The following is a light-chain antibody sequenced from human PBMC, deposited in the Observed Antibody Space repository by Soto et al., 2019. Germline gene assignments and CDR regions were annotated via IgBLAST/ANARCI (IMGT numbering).Light chain of an antibody. V-gene: IGKV3-20*01. CDR3: QQYGSSPPT. CDR1: QSVTSSY. Sequence: EIVLTQSPDTLSLSPGESVTLSCRASQSVTSSYLGWYQQKPGQAPRLLMYDAYRRATGTPDRCSGSGAVTDFTLTISRLEPEDSAIYFWQQYGSSPPTFGGGTKVEIK. CDR2: DAY. J-gene: IGKJ4*01.